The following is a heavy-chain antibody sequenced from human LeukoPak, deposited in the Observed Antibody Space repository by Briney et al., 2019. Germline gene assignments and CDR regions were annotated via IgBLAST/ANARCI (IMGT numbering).Heavy chain of an antibody. CDR2: IYPGDSDT. J-gene: IGHJ4*02. CDR1: AYSVTSYW. D-gene: IGHD1-26*01. CDR3: ARGLYSGSYPPDY. V-gene: IGHV5-51*01. Sequence: EPRKSSCKASAYSVTSYWIGWVGRLPGKGMEWMGIIYPGDSDTRYSPSFQGQVTISADKSISTAYLQWSSLKASDTAMYYCARGLYSGSYPPDYWGQGTLVTVSS.